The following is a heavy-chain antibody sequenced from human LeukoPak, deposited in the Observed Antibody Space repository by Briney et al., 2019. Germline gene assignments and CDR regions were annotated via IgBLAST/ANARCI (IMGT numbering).Heavy chain of an antibody. V-gene: IGHV1-46*03. CDR1: GYTFTSYY. J-gene: IGHJ4*02. CDR2: INPSGGST. D-gene: IGHD6-19*01. Sequence: ASVKVSCKASGYTFTSYYMHWVRQAPGQGLEWMGIINPSGGSTSNAQKFQGRVTMTRDTSTSTLYMELSSLRSEDTAVYYCARGPGSALAGRALHFDYWGQGTLVTVSS. CDR3: ARGPGSALAGRALHFDY.